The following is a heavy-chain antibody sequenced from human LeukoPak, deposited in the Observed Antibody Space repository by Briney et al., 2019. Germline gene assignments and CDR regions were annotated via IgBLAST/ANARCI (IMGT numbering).Heavy chain of an antibody. CDR2: INPNSGGT. CDR3: ARDSLYIVVVPAGSCFDY. D-gene: IGHD2-2*01. J-gene: IGHJ4*02. CDR1: GYTFTGYY. Sequence: ASVKVSCKASGYTFTGYYMHWVRQAPGQGLEWMGWINPNSGGTNYAQKFQGRVTMTRDTSISTAYMELRSLKSDDTAVYYCARDSLYIVVVPAGSCFDYWGQGTLVTVSS. V-gene: IGHV1-2*02.